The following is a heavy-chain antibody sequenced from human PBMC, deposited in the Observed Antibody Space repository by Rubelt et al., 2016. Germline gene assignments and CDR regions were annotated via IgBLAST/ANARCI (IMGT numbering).Heavy chain of an antibody. J-gene: IGHJ4*02. CDR2: ISHRGRT. CDR1: GESFSGHF. D-gene: IGHD6-6*01. Sequence: QVQLQQWGAGLLKPSETLSLTCAVYGESFSGHFWSWIRQPPGKGLEWIGEISHRGRTSYNPSLKSRVTFSVDSSKNQFSLKADSVTAADTAVYYCARGDIAARLQYWGQGTLVTVSS. CDR3: ARGDIAARLQY. V-gene: IGHV4-34*01.